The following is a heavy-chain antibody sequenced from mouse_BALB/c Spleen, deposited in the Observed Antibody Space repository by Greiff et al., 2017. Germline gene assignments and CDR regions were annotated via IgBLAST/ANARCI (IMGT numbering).Heavy chain of an antibody. CDR1: GYSITSGYY. Sequence: DVKLVESGPGLVKPSQSLSLTCSVTGYSITSGYYWNWIRQFPGNKLEWMGYISYDGSNNYNPSLKNRISITRDTSKNQFFLKLNSVTTEDTATYYCARGNGYPLYAMDYWGQGTSVTVAS. CDR3: ARGNGYPLYAMDY. CDR2: ISYDGSN. D-gene: IGHD2-2*01. J-gene: IGHJ4*01. V-gene: IGHV3-6*02.